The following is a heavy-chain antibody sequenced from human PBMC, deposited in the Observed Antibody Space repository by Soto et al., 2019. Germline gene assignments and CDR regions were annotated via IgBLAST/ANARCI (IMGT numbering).Heavy chain of an antibody. CDR1: GGSISSGGYY. J-gene: IGHJ4*02. CDR2: IYYSGST. CDR3: ARDYGPKEYYYDSSGYYPGHFDY. D-gene: IGHD3-22*01. Sequence: SSETLSLTCTVSGGSISSGGYYWSWIRQHPGKGLEWIGYIYYSGSTYYNPSLKSRVTISVDTSKNQFSLKLSSVTAADTAVYYCARDYGPKEYYYDSSGYYPGHFDYWGQGTLVTVSS. V-gene: IGHV4-31*03.